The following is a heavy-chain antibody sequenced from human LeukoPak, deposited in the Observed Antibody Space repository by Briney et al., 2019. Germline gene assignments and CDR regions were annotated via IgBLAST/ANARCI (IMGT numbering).Heavy chain of an antibody. V-gene: IGHV3-15*01. D-gene: IGHD2-21*01. CDR1: GFTFSYAW. CDR3: AADSPVSMAHSFDY. CDR2: IKSKNNGGTI. J-gene: IGHJ4*02. Sequence: GGSLRLSCAASGFTFSYAWMSWVRQAPGKGPEWVGRIKSKNNGGTIDHAAPVKDRFTISRDDSETTLYLQMDGLKTEDTAVYFCAADSPVSMAHSFDYWGQGVLVTVSS.